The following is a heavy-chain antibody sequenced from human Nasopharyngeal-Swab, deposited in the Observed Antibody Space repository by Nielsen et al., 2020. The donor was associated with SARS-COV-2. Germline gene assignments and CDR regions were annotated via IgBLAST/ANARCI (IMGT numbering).Heavy chain of an antibody. Sequence: SETLSLTCPVSGGSISTYYWSWIRQPPGKGLDWIGFIYYTGNTNYNPSFRSRVTISLDTSKSQFFLNLTPVTAADTAVYYCARHKPRDDAFDIWGQGTVVSVSS. V-gene: IGHV4-59*08. J-gene: IGHJ3*02. CDR1: GGSISTYY. CDR3: ARHKPRDDAFDI. CDR2: IYYTGNT.